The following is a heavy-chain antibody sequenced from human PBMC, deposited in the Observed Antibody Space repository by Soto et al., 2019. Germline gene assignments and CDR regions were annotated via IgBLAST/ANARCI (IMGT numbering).Heavy chain of an antibody. J-gene: IGHJ4*02. Sequence: GGSLRLSFAASGFTFSSYGIHWVRQAPGKGLEWVGIIWYDGSNKYYADSVKGRFTISRDSSKNTVYLQMDSLRVEDTAVYYCARDKIVGAYCFDYWGQGALVTVSS. CDR3: ARDKIVGAYCFDY. CDR1: GFTFSSYG. D-gene: IGHD1-26*01. V-gene: IGHV3-33*01. CDR2: IWYDGSNK.